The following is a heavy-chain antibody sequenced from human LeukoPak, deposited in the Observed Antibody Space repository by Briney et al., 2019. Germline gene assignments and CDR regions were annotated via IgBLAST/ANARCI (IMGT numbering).Heavy chain of an antibody. CDR2: ISSSSSYI. CDR1: GFTFSSYS. J-gene: IGHJ4*02. V-gene: IGHV3-21*01. D-gene: IGHD3-10*01. Sequence: SGGSLRLSCAASGFTFSSYSMTWVRQAPGKGLEWVSSISSSSSYIYYADSVKGRFTIPRDNAKNSLYLQMNSLRAEDTAVYYCARRAPMVRGVTDYWGQGTLVTVSS. CDR3: ARRAPMVRGVTDY.